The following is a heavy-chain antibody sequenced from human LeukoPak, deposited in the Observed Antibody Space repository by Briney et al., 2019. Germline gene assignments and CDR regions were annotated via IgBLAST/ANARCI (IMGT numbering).Heavy chain of an antibody. D-gene: IGHD6-13*01. Sequence: SETLSLTCTVSGGSISSYYWSWIRQPPGKGLEWIGYIYYSGSTYYNPSLKSRVTISVDTSKNQFSLKLSSVTAADTAVYYCARAAGSWHTLNFDYWGQGTLVTVSS. V-gene: IGHV4-59*08. CDR3: ARAAGSWHTLNFDY. J-gene: IGHJ4*02. CDR1: GGSISSYY. CDR2: IYYSGST.